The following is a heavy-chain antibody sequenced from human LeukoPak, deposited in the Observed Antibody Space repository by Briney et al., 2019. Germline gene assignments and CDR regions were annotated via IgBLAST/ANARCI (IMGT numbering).Heavy chain of an antibody. V-gene: IGHV1-18*01. J-gene: IGHJ3*02. CDR1: GYTFTSYG. CDR2: TSAYNGNT. Sequence: ASVKVSCKASGYTFTSYGISWVRQAPGQGLEWMGWTSAYNGNTNYAQKLQGRVTMTTDTSTSTAYMELRSLRSDDTAVYYCARDLVGIQLWDDAFDIWGQGTMVTVSS. D-gene: IGHD5-18*01. CDR3: ARDLVGIQLWDDAFDI.